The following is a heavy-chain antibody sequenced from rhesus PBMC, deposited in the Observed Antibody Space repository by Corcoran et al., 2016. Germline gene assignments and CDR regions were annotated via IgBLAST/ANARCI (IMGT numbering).Heavy chain of an antibody. CDR1: GGSVSRSNW. Sequence: QVQLQESGPVLVKPSETRSLTCAVSGGSVSRSNWWSWIRPPPGRGLEWIGYISGSSGSTYYNPSLKSRVTISTDTAKNQFSLKLSSVTAADTAVYYCARGGDYWGQGVLVTVSS. V-gene: IGHV4-65*01. J-gene: IGHJ4*01. CDR3: ARGGDY. CDR2: ISGSSGST.